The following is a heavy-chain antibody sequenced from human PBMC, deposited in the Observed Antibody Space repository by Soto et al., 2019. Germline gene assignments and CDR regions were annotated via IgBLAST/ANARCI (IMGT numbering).Heavy chain of an antibody. D-gene: IGHD6-19*01. V-gene: IGHV1-2*04. CDR1: GYTFTGCY. Sequence: ASVNVSCNSSGYTFTGCYIHWVRQAPGQGLEWMGWINPNSGGTNYAQKFQGWVTMTRDTSISTAYMELSRLRSDDTAVYYCARGNRQWLVRGYFDLWGRGTLVTVSS. J-gene: IGHJ2*01. CDR2: INPNSGGT. CDR3: ARGNRQWLVRGYFDL.